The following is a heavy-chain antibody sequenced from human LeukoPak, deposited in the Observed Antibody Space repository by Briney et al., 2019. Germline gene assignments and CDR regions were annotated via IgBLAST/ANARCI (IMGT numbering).Heavy chain of an antibody. Sequence: SETLSLACTVSGGSFSSYYWSWIRQPAGKGLEWIGRIYTSGSTNYNSSLKSRVTMSVDTSKNQVSLKLSSVTAADTAVYYCATGDGYNSFDYWGQGTLVTVSS. CDR3: ATGDGYNSFDY. V-gene: IGHV4-4*07. CDR1: GGSFSSYY. J-gene: IGHJ4*02. CDR2: IYTSGST. D-gene: IGHD5-24*01.